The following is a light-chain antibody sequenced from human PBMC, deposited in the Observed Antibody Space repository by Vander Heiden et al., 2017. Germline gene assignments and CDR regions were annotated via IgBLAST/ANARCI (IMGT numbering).Light chain of an antibody. CDR1: SSDVGCYSY. CDR2: DVS. CDR3: SSYTSSSKV. Sequence: QSALTQPAPVSGSPGPSITISCTGTSSDVGCYSYVSWYQQHPGKAPKLMIYDVSNRPSGVSNRFSGSKSGNTASLTISVLQAEDEADYYCSSYTSSSKVFGGGTKLTVL. V-gene: IGLV2-14*03. J-gene: IGLJ2*01.